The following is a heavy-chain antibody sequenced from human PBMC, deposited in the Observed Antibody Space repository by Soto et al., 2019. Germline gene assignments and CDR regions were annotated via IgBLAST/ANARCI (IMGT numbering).Heavy chain of an antibody. J-gene: IGHJ6*02. V-gene: IGHV3-30-3*01. CDR3: ARDRFSWFRIGARPDSGRGMDV. CDR2: ISYDGSNK. D-gene: IGHD6-6*01. CDR1: GFTFSSYD. Sequence: SLRLSCAASGFTFSSYDMHWVRQAPGKGLEWVAVISYDGSNKYYADSVKGRFTISRDNSKNTLYLQMNSLRAEDTAVYYCARDRFSWFRIGARPDSGRGMDVRGQGTTGAISS.